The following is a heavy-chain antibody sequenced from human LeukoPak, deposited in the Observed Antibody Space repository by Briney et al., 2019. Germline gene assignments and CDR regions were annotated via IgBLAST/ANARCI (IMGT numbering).Heavy chain of an antibody. D-gene: IGHD2-2*02. J-gene: IGHJ6*02. Sequence: GGSLRLSCAASGFTFSSYSMNWVRQAPGKGLEWVSSISSSSSYIYYADSVKGRFTISRDNPKNSLYLQMNSLRAEDTAVYYCARDGQYCSSTSCYIQPRGYYYYGMDVWGQGTTVTVSS. V-gene: IGHV3-21*01. CDR1: GFTFSSYS. CDR2: ISSSSSYI. CDR3: ARDGQYCSSTSCYIQPRGYYYYGMDV.